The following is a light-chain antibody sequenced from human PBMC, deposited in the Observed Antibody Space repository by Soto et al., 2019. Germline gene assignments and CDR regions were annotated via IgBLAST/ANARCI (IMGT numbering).Light chain of an antibody. Sequence: EILLTQSPGTLSMSPGERATLSCRASQSVKNRYLAWYQQKPGQPPRLLIYGASSRATGIPDRFSGSGSGTDFTLTIARLEPEDFAVFYCHQYGSSPRTFGQGTKVDIK. J-gene: IGKJ1*01. V-gene: IGKV3-20*01. CDR2: GAS. CDR3: HQYGSSPRT. CDR1: QSVKNRY.